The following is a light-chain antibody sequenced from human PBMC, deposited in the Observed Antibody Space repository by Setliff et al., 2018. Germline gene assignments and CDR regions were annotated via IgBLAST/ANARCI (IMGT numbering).Light chain of an antibody. CDR3: SSFTSRGTLDVV. CDR2: GVS. J-gene: IGLJ2*01. Sequence: QSALTQPASVSGSPGQSITISCSGTSSDVGSYDLVSWYQQHPGKAPKLIIYGVSNRPSGVSSRFSGSKSGNTASLTISGLQTEDEADYYCSSFTSRGTLDVVFGEGTK. CDR1: SSDVGSYDL. V-gene: IGLV2-14*03.